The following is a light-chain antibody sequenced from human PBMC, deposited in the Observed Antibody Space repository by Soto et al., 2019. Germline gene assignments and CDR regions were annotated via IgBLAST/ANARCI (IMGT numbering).Light chain of an antibody. J-gene: IGLJ2*01. CDR1: SSNVGAGYD. Sequence: QSVLTQPPSVSGAPGQRVTISCTGSSSNVGAGYDVHWYQQLPGTAPKLLIYGNSNRPSGVPDRFSGSKSGTSASLATTGLQAEDEADYYCPSYDSSLSGSVVFGGGTKLTVL. CDR2: GNS. CDR3: PSYDSSLSGSVV. V-gene: IGLV1-40*01.